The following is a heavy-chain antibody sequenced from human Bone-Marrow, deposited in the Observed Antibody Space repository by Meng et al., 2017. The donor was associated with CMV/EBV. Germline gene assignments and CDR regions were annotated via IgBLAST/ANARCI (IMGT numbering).Heavy chain of an antibody. J-gene: IGHJ4*02. CDR1: GFIFSHYY. CDR2: ISGSGSTI. Sequence: GSLRLSCAASGFIFSHYYMTWIRQAPGKGLEWVSHISGSGSTIYYADSVKGRFTISRDNAKKSLYLQMNSLRAEDTAVYYCTRAGYYDSSGTSVDYWGQGTLVTVSS. V-gene: IGHV3-11*01. CDR3: TRAGYYDSSGTSVDY. D-gene: IGHD3-22*01.